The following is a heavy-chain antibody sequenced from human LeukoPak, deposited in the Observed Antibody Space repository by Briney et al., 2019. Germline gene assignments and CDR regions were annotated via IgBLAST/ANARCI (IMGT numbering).Heavy chain of an antibody. Sequence: GGSLRLSCAVSGITLSNYGMSWVRQAPGKGLEWVSSISSSSSYIYYADSVKGRFTISRDNAKNSLYLQMNSLRAEDTAVYYCRGTTIGIDYWGQGTLVTVSS. CDR1: GITLSNYG. D-gene: IGHD4-17*01. CDR2: ISSSSSYI. V-gene: IGHV3-21*01. CDR3: RGTTIGIDY. J-gene: IGHJ4*02.